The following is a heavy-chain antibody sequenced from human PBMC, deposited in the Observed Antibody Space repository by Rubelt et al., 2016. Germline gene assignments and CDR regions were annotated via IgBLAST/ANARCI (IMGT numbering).Heavy chain of an antibody. J-gene: IGHJ3*02. Sequence: QVQLQQWGAGLLKPSETLSLTCAVYGGSFSGYYWRWIRQPPGKGLEWIGEINHSGSTNYNPSRKSRVTISVDTSKNQFSLKLSSVTAADTAVCYCASGSSEWLMDAFDIWGQGTMVTVSS. CDR3: ASGSSEWLMDAFDI. V-gene: IGHV4-34*01. CDR2: INHSGST. D-gene: IGHD6-19*01. CDR1: GGSFSGYY.